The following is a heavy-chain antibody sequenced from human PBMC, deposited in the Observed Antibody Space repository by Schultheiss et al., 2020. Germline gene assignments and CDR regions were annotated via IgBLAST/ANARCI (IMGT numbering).Heavy chain of an antibody. CDR1: GYSFTSYW. V-gene: IGHV5-51*01. D-gene: IGHD3-22*01. J-gene: IGHJ4*02. CDR2: IYPGDSDT. Sequence: GGSLRLSCKGSGYSFTSYWIGWVRQMPGKGLEWMGIIYPGDSDTRYSPSFQGQVTISADKSISTAYLQWSSLKASDTAMYYCARLGPYDSSGQPAGYWGQGTLVIVSS. CDR3: ARLGPYDSSGQPAGY.